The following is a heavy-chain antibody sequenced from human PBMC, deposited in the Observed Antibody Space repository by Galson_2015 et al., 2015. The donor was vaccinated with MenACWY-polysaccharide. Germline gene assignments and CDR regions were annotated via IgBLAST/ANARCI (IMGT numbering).Heavy chain of an antibody. Sequence: SLRLSCAASGFTLSSYAMSWVRQAPGKGLEWVSTVSGSGSSTYYADSVKSRFTISRDNSKNTLYLQMGSLRAEDTAVYYCAKVAVAGPMSFFDYWGQGTLVTVSS. V-gene: IGHV3-23*01. CDR1: GFTLSSYA. CDR3: AKVAVAGPMSFFDY. CDR2: VSGSGSST. D-gene: IGHD6-19*01. J-gene: IGHJ4*02.